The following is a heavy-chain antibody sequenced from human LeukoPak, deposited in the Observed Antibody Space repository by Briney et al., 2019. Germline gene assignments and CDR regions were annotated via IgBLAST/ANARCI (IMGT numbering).Heavy chain of an antibody. Sequence: SETLSLTCTVSGGSISSYYWSWIRQPAGKGLEWIGRIYTSGSTNYNPSLKSRVTMSVDTSKNQFSLKLSSVTAADTAVYYCARDRDSSGWYRALGWFDPWGQGTLVTVSS. CDR2: IYTSGST. CDR1: GGSISSYY. D-gene: IGHD6-19*01. CDR3: ARDRDSSGWYRALGWFDP. J-gene: IGHJ5*02. V-gene: IGHV4-4*07.